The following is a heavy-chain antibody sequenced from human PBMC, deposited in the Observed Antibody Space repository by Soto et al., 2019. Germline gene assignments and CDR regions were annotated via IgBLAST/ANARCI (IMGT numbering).Heavy chain of an antibody. Sequence: VQLLESGGGLVQPGGSLRLSCAASGFTFSSYAMSWVRQAPGKGLEWIGEINHSGSTNYNPSLKSRVTISVDTSKNQFSLKLSSVTAADTAVYYCAREGDSSSSDAFDIWGQGTMVTVSS. V-gene: IGHV4-34*01. CDR3: AREGDSSSSDAFDI. J-gene: IGHJ3*02. D-gene: IGHD6-6*01. CDR1: GFTFSSYA. CDR2: INHSGST.